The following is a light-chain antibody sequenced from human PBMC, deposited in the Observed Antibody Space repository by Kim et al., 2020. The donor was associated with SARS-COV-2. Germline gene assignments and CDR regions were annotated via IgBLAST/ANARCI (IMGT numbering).Light chain of an antibody. CDR1: SSDVGSYNR. V-gene: IGLV2-18*02. Sequence: GQSVTNSWPGPSSDVGSYNRVSWYQQPPGTAPKRMIYEVSNRPSGVPERVSGSKSGNTASLTISGLQAEDEADYYCSSYTSSSTRVCGGGTKLTVL. CDR3: SSYTSSSTRV. CDR2: EVS. J-gene: IGLJ3*02.